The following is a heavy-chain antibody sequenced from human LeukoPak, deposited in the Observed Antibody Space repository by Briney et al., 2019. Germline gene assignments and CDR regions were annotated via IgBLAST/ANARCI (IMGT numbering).Heavy chain of an antibody. Sequence: PGGSLRLSCAGSGFTFTTYWMSWVRQAPGKGLEWVANINQDGTERYYVDSVKGRFTISRDNAKNSLYLQMNSLRAEDTAVYYCARAYDILTGYPYYFDYWGQGTLVTVSS. CDR1: GFTFTTYW. V-gene: IGHV3-7*01. J-gene: IGHJ4*02. CDR2: INQDGTER. CDR3: ARAYDILTGYPYYFDY. D-gene: IGHD3-9*01.